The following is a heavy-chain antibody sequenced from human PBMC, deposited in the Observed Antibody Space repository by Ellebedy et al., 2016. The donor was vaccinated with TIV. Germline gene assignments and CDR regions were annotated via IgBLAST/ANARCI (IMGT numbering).Heavy chain of an antibody. CDR2: IKRKTDGGAA. D-gene: IGHD5-18*01. CDR3: TTVYRYNYDSV. V-gene: IGHV3-15*01. CDR1: GFTFSNAW. Sequence: GGSLRLSCAASGFTFSNAWMNWVRQAPGKGLEWVGRIKRKTDGGAADYAAPVKGRFTISRDDSKNTLYLQMTSLKTEDTAVYFCTTVYRYNYDSVWGQGTLVTVSS. J-gene: IGHJ4*02.